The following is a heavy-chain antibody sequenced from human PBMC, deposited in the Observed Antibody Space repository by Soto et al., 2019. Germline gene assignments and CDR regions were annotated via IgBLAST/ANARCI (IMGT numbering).Heavy chain of an antibody. D-gene: IGHD3-10*01. CDR2: MNPNSGNT. J-gene: IGHJ6*02. CDR3: ARGYYYGSGSYFGYYYYGMDV. V-gene: IGHV1-8*01. Sequence: ASVKASCKASGYTFTSYDINWVRQATGQGLEWMGWMNPNSGNTGYAQKFQGRVTMTRNTSISTAYMELSSLRSEDTAVYYCARGYYYGSGSYFGYYYYGMDVWGQGTTVTVSS. CDR1: GYTFTSYD.